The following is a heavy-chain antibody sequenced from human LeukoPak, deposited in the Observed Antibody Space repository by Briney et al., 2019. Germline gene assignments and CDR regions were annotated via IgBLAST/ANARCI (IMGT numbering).Heavy chain of an antibody. V-gene: IGHV4-4*07. CDR3: ARGRGAGNWFDP. D-gene: IGHD4/OR15-4a*01. CDR1: RGSISNHW. J-gene: IGHJ5*02. Sequence: PSETLSLTCTVSRGSISNHWWSWIRQAAGKGLEWIGRVYPSGTTHYNPSLQSRVTLSVDTSKNQFSLKLSSVTAADTAVYYCARGRGAGNWFDPWGQGTLVTVSS. CDR2: VYPSGTT.